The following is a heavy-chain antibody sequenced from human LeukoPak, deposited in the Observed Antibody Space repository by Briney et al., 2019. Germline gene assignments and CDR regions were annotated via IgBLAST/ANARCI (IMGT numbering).Heavy chain of an antibody. V-gene: IGHV3-23*01. J-gene: IGHJ2*01. Sequence: GGSLRPSCAASGFTFSSYAMSWVRQAPGKGLEWVPAISGSGGSTYYADSVKGRFTISRDNSKNTLYLQMNSLRAEDTAVYYCAKMIVLRYFDWLGYFDLWGRGTLVTVSS. CDR3: AKMIVLRYFDWLGYFDL. D-gene: IGHD3-9*01. CDR2: ISGSGGST. CDR1: GFTFSSYA.